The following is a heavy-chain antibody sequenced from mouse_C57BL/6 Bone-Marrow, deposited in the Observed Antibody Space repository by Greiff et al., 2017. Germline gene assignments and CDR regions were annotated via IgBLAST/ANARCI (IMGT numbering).Heavy chain of an antibody. D-gene: IGHD2-5*01. Sequence: EVQRVESGGDLVKPGGSLKLSCAASGFTFSSYGMSWVRQTPDKRLEWVATISSGGSYTYYPDSVKGRFTISRDNAKNTLYLQMSSLKSEDTAMYYCARRAYYSNDWFAYWGQGTLVTVSA. CDR3: ARRAYYSNDWFAY. CDR2: ISSGGSYT. V-gene: IGHV5-6*01. J-gene: IGHJ3*01. CDR1: GFTFSSYG.